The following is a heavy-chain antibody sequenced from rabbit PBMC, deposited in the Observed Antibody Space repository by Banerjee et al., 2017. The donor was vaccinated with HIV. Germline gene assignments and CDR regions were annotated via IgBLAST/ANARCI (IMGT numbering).Heavy chain of an antibody. Sequence: QEQLVESGGGLVQPEGSLTLTCTASGFSFSSSYWICWVRQAPGKGLEWIACIYGGSSGSSYYASWAKGRFTISKTSSTTVTLQMTSLTAADTATYFCARTSGGSAWDLWGQGTLVTVS. D-gene: IGHD6-1*01. V-gene: IGHV1S45*01. CDR2: IYGGSSGSS. J-gene: IGHJ4*01. CDR3: ARTSGGSAWDL. CDR1: GFSFSSSYW.